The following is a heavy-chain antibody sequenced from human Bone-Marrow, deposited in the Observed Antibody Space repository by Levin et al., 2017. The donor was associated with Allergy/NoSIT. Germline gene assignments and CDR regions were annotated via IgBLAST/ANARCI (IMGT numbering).Heavy chain of an antibody. CDR1: GDSISSGGYY. Sequence: SETLSLTCTVSGDSISSGGYYWSWIRQHPGKGLEWIGYIYHSGSTYYNPSLQGRVTISVDTSKHELSLKLSSVTAAETAVFYCARGEYSYGSGSYYLDYWGQGTLVTVSS. D-gene: IGHD3-10*01. V-gene: IGHV4-31*03. J-gene: IGHJ4*02. CDR3: ARGEYSYGSGSYYLDY. CDR2: IYHSGST.